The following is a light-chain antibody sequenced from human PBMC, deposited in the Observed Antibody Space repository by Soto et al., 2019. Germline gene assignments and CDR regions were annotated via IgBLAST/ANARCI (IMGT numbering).Light chain of an antibody. Sequence: QSVLTQPPSASGSPGQSVTISCTGTSSDVGGYNYVSWYQQHPGKAPKLMIYEVSKRPSGVPDRFSGSKSGNTASLTVSGLQAEDEADYYCSSYAGSKGVFGTGTTVTV. CDR3: SSYAGSKGV. V-gene: IGLV2-8*01. CDR1: SSDVGGYNY. J-gene: IGLJ1*01. CDR2: EVS.